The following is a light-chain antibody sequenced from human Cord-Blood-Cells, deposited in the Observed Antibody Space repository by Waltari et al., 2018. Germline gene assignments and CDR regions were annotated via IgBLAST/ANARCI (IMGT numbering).Light chain of an antibody. CDR3: AAWDDSLNGYV. Sequence: QSVLTQPPSASGTPGQRLTISCSGSSSNIESNTVNWYQQLPGTAPNLLIYSNNQRPSGVPDRFSGSKSGTSASLAISGLQSEDEADYYCAAWDDSLNGYVFGTGTKVTVL. CDR1: SSNIESNT. CDR2: SNN. V-gene: IGLV1-44*01. J-gene: IGLJ1*01.